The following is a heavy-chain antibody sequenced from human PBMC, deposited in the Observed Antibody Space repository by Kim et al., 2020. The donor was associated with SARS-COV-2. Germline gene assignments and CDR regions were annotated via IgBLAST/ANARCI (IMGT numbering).Heavy chain of an antibody. D-gene: IGHD6-19*01. Sequence: SETLSLTCTVSGGSISSSSYYWSWIRQSPGKGLEWIGSVYYNGNTYYTASFTSRPTISVDTSKNQFFLNLSSVTAADTTLYYCARLIPSGWSFDYWGQATLVTVAS. J-gene: IGHJ4*02. CDR3: ARLIPSGWSFDY. CDR2: VYYNGNT. CDR1: GGSISSSSYY. V-gene: IGHV4-39*01.